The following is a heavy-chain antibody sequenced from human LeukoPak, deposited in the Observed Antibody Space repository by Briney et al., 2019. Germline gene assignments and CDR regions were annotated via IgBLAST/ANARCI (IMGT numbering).Heavy chain of an antibody. CDR2: INPNSGGT. CDR3: ARPELRVSGSFNF. D-gene: IGHD1-26*01. Sequence: EASVKVSCKASGYAFTGYYMHWVRQAPGQGLEWMGWINPNSGGTNYAQKFQGRVTMTRDTSINTAYMEVSRLSSDDTAVYYCARPELRVSGSFNFWGHGTLVTVSS. CDR1: GYAFTGYY. J-gene: IGHJ4*01. V-gene: IGHV1-2*02.